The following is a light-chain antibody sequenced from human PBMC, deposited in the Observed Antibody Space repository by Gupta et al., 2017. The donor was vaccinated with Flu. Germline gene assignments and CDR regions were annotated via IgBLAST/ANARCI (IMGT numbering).Light chain of an antibody. J-gene: IGLJ2*01. CDR2: RDS. CDR1: VSNIGSNY. CDR3: AAWDDTLSALV. Sequence: QSILPQPPSVSGTPGQRVPVSCSGSVSNIGSNYVYWYQHLPGTAPKLLIYRDSLRPSGVPDRFSGSKSDTSASLSISGLQVEDEADFYCAAWDDTLSALVFGGGTGLTVL. V-gene: IGLV1-47*01.